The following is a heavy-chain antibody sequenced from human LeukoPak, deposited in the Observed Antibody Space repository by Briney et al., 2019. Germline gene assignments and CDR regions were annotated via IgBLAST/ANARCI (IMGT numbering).Heavy chain of an antibody. Sequence: GASVKVSCKASGYTFTNYAMNWVRQAPGQGLQWMGWIDPNTGNPTYAQGFTERFVFSLDTSVSTTYLQISSLKPEDTAVYYCARAYQHLGGLSFPGSWGQGTLVTVSS. D-gene: IGHD3-16*01. CDR2: IDPNTGNP. CDR3: ARAYQHLGGLSFPGS. V-gene: IGHV7-4-1*02. J-gene: IGHJ5*02. CDR1: GYTFTNYA.